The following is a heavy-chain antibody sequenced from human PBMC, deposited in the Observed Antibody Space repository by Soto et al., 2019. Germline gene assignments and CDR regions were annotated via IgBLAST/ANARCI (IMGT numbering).Heavy chain of an antibody. CDR2: ISAYNGNT. D-gene: IGHD3-22*01. V-gene: IGHV1-18*04. Sequence: ASVKVSCKASGYTFTSYGISWVRQAPGQGLEWMGWISAYNGNTNYAQKLQGRVTMATDTSTSTAYMELRSLRSDDTAVYYCARGEDYYDISGYSYFLRATDYCGQGTLVSVST. CDR3: ARGEDYYDISGYSYFLRATDY. CDR1: GYTFTSYG. J-gene: IGHJ4*02.